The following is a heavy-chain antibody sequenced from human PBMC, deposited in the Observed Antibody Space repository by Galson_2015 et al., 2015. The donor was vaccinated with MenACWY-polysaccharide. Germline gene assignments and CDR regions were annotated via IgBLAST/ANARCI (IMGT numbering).Heavy chain of an antibody. Sequence: SLRLSCAASGFTFSTHWMHWVRQAPGKGLVWLSRINSDGSTTNYADSVKGRITINPDTSKNQFSLQLNSVTPEDTAVYYCARIHSGSSSDFDYWGQGTLVTVSS. J-gene: IGHJ4*02. CDR2: INSDGSTT. D-gene: IGHD6-6*01. CDR1: GFTFSTHW. V-gene: IGHV3-74*01. CDR3: ARIHSGSSSDFDY.